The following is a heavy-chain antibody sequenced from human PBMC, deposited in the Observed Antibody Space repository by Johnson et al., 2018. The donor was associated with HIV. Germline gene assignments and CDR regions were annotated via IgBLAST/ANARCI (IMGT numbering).Heavy chain of an antibody. V-gene: IGHV3-74*02. CDR3: ARGDTMIVVVDNAFDI. D-gene: IGHD3-22*01. CDR2: INTDGSST. Sequence: VQLVESGGGLVQPGRSLRLSCTASGFTFGDYGMSWVRQAPGKGLEWVSGINTDGSSTSYEDSVKGRFTISRDNAKNTLYLQMNSLRSEDTAVYYCARGDTMIVVVDNAFDIWGQGTMVTVSS. J-gene: IGHJ3*02. CDR1: GFTFGDYG.